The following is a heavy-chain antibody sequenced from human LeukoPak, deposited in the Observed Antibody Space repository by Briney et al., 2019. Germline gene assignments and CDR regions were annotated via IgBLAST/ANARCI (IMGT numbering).Heavy chain of an antibody. J-gene: IGHJ6*03. D-gene: IGHD3-16*01. V-gene: IGHV3-23*01. CDR2: ISGSGGST. Sequence: GGSLRLSCAASGFTVSSYGMSWVRQAPGKELEWVSAISGSGGSTYYADSVKGRFTISRDNSKNTLSLQMNSLRAEDTAVYYCAKDIRGYYYYMDVWGKGTTVTISS. CDR3: AKDIRGYYYYMDV. CDR1: GFTVSSYG.